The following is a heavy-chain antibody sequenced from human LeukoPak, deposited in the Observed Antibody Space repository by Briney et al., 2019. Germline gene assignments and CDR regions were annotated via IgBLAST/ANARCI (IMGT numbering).Heavy chain of an antibody. Sequence: SETLSLTCAVYGGSFSGYYWSWIRQPPGKGLEWIGEINHSGSTNYNPSLKSRVTISVDTSKNQFSLKLSSVTAADTAVYYCARPRRTYYYGSGSYYNVYFDYWGQGTLVTVSS. CDR1: GGSFSGYY. V-gene: IGHV4-34*01. J-gene: IGHJ4*02. D-gene: IGHD3-10*01. CDR2: INHSGST. CDR3: ARPRRTYYYGSGSYYNVYFDY.